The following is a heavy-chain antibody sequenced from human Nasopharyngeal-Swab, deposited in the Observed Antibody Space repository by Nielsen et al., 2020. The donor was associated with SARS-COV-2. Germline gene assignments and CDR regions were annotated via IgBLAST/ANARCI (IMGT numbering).Heavy chain of an antibody. V-gene: IGHV7-4-1*02. CDR2: INTNTGNP. CDR1: GYTFTSYA. J-gene: IGHJ4*02. Sequence: ASVKVSCKASGYTFTSYAMNWVRQAPGQGLEWVGWINTNTGNPTYAQGFTGRFVFSLDTSVSTTYLQISSLKAEDTAVYYCARDWSPRYSSSWNFDYWGQGTLVTVSS. D-gene: IGHD6-13*01. CDR3: ARDWSPRYSSSWNFDY.